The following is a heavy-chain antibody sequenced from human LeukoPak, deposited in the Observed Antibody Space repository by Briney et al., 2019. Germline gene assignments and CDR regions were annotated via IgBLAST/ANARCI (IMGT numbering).Heavy chain of an antibody. D-gene: IGHD3-3*01. J-gene: IGHJ5*02. V-gene: IGHV1-2*02. CDR2: INPNSGGT. CDR3: ARVAITIFGVILDWFDP. Sequence: ASVKVSCKASGYTFTGYYMHWVRQAPGQGLEWMGWINPNSGGTNYAQKFQGRVTMTRDTSISTAYMELSRLRSDDTAVYYCARVAITIFGVILDWFDPWGQGTPVTVSS. CDR1: GYTFTGYY.